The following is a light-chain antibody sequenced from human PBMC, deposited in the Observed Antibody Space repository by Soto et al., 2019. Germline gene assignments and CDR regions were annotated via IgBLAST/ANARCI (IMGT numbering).Light chain of an antibody. Sequence: EIVWTQSPDTVSLSTGERATLSCRASQSVSNIYLSWYQQKPGQAPRLLIYASSNRATGIPDRFSGTGSGTDFTLTISRLEPEDFAVYYCQQYDSVPTPFGQGTKVEIK. CDR2: ASS. V-gene: IGKV3-20*01. CDR3: QQYDSVPTP. J-gene: IGKJ1*01. CDR1: QSVSNIY.